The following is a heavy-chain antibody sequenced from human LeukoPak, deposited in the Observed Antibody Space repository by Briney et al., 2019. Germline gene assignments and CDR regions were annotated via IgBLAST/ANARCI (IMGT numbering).Heavy chain of an antibody. Sequence: GGSLRLSCAASGFIFRNYWMTWVRQAPGKGLEWVAKINQDGSETYYADSVKGRFTISRDNVKSSLYLQMNSLRADDMAVYYCARGGGQQLEYWGQGALVTVSS. CDR3: ARGGGQQLEY. V-gene: IGHV3-7*03. CDR2: INQDGSET. CDR1: GFIFRNYW. D-gene: IGHD6-13*01. J-gene: IGHJ4*02.